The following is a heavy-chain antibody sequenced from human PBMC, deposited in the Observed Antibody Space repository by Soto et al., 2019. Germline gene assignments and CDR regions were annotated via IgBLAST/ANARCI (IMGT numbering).Heavy chain of an antibody. D-gene: IGHD3-16*01. CDR1: GFTFSGYA. CDR2: ISTSGDRP. CDR3: AFKETFYTHF. J-gene: IGHJ4*02. Sequence: PGGSLRLSCAGSGFTFSGYAMTWVRQAPGKGLEWVSVISTSGDRPDYADSVKGRFTISRDNSKNMLYLQMNSLRVEDTAIYYCAFKETFYTHFWGQGTLVTVSS. V-gene: IGHV3-23*01.